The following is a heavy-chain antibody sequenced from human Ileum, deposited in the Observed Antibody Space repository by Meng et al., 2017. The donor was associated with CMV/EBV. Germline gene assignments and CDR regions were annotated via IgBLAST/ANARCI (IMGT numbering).Heavy chain of an antibody. CDR2: INPNSGGT. V-gene: IGHV1-2*06. D-gene: IGHD3-9*01. J-gene: IGHJ4*02. CDR3: ARGGVRYFDWLLSI. Sequence: ASGYTFTGYYMYWVRQAPGQGLGWMGRINPNSGGTNYAQKFQGRVTMTRDTSISTAYMELSRLRSDDTAVYYCARGGVRYFDWLLSIWGQGTLVTVSS. CDR1: GYTFTGYY.